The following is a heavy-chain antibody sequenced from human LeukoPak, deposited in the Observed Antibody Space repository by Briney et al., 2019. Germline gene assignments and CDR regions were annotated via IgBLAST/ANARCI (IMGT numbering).Heavy chain of an antibody. CDR1: GFTFSSYA. Sequence: GGSLRLSCAASGFTFSSYAMSWVRQAPGKGLEWVSAISGSGGSTYYADSVKGRFTISRDNAKNSLFLQMNGLRAEDTAVYYCSRRLDYWGQGALVTVSS. V-gene: IGHV3-23*01. CDR2: ISGSGGST. CDR3: SRRLDY. J-gene: IGHJ4*02.